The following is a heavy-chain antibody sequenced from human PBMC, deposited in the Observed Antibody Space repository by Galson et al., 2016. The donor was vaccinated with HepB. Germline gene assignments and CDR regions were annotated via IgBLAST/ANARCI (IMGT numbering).Heavy chain of an antibody. Sequence: SLRLSCAASGFTFSSYWMSWVRQAPGKGLEWVANVKRDGSERYYVDSVKGRFTISRDNAKNSLFLQMNSLGVEDTAVYYCERGANRGRPFDYWGQGTLVTVSS. V-gene: IGHV3-7*03. J-gene: IGHJ4*02. CDR2: VKRDGSER. CDR3: ERGANRGRPFDY. CDR1: GFTFSSYW. D-gene: IGHD3-10*01.